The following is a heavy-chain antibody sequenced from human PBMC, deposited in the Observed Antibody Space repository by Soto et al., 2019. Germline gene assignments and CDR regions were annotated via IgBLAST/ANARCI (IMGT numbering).Heavy chain of an antibody. D-gene: IGHD2-15*01. CDR3: ARHTPAISISDH. CDR1: GGSISSSSYY. V-gene: IGHV4-39*01. J-gene: IGHJ4*02. CDR2: IYYSGST. Sequence: QLQLQESGPGLVKPSETLSLTCTVSGGSISSSSYYWGWIRQPPGKGLEWIGSIYYSGSTYYNPSLKGRVPLSVDTSKNQFSLKLSSVTAADTAVYYCARHTPAISISDHWGQGTLVTVSS.